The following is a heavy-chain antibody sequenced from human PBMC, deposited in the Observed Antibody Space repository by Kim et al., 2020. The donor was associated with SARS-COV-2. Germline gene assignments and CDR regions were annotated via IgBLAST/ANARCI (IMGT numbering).Heavy chain of an antibody. J-gene: IGHJ6*03. Sequence: SETLSLTCTVSGGSISSGGYYWSWIRQHPGKGLEWIGYIYYSGSTYYNPSLKSRVTISVDTSKNQFSLKLSSVTAADTAVYYCARVGRNVEYYDFWSGPLGYYYYYMDVWGKGTTVTVSS. CDR2: IYYSGST. CDR1: GGSISSGGYY. D-gene: IGHD3-3*01. CDR3: ARVGRNVEYYDFWSGPLGYYYYYMDV. V-gene: IGHV4-31*03.